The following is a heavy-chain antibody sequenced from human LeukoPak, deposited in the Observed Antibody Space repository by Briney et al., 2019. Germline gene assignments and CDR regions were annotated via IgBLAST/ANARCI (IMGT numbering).Heavy chain of an antibody. CDR2: INPNSGGT. V-gene: IGHV1-2*02. Sequence: ASVKVSCKASGYTFTGYYMHWVRQAPGQGLEWMGWINPNSGGTNYAQKFQGRVTMTRDTSISTPYMELSRLRSDDTAVYYCAREVYYDSSGYYYAYWGQGTLVTVSS. CDR3: AREVYYDSSGYYYAY. J-gene: IGHJ4*02. CDR1: GYTFTGYY. D-gene: IGHD3-22*01.